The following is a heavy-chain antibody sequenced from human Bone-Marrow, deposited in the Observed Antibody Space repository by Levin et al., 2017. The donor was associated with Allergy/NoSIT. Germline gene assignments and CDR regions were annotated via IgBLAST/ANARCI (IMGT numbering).Heavy chain of an antibody. D-gene: IGHD2-15*01. CDR3: AKKQGGTSGFSFDV. V-gene: IGHV3-23*01. CDR2: ITGGGSDR. CDR1: GFSFSDYA. Sequence: GGSLRLSCAASGFSFSDYAMTWVRQAPGKGLEWVSVITGGGSDRYYGDSVKGRFTVSRDNSKNTLYMEMSSLRAEDTAVYYCAKKQGGTSGFSFDVWGQGTMVTVSS. J-gene: IGHJ3*01.